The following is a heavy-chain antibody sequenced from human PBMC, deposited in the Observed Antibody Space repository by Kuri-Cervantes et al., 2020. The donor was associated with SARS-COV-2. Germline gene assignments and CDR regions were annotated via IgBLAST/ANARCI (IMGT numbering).Heavy chain of an antibody. CDR3: ARQYVIFGAPNYGMDV. Sequence: ASVKVSCKVSGYTHTELSMHWVRQAPGKGLEWMGWINPNSGGTNYAQKFQGWVTMTRDTSISTAYMELSRLRSDDTAVYYCARQYVIFGAPNYGMDVWGQGTTVIFSS. CDR1: GYTHTELS. CDR2: INPNSGGT. J-gene: IGHJ6*02. D-gene: IGHD3-3*01. V-gene: IGHV1-2*04.